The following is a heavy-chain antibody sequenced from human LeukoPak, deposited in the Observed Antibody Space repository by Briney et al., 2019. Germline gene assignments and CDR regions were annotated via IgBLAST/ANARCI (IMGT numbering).Heavy chain of an antibody. CDR1: GFTVSSNY. Sequence: PGGSLRLSCAASGFTVSSNYMSWVRQAPGKGLEWVSAISGSGGSTYYADSVKGRFTISRDNSKNTLYLQMNSLRAEDTAVYYCAKRSAAGYSSGWDTGNFDYWGQGTLVTVSS. V-gene: IGHV3-23*01. J-gene: IGHJ4*02. CDR2: ISGSGGST. CDR3: AKRSAAGYSSGWDTGNFDY. D-gene: IGHD6-19*01.